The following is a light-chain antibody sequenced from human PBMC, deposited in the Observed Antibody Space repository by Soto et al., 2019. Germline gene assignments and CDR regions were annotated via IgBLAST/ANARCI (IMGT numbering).Light chain of an antibody. J-gene: IGKJ1*01. Sequence: IVMTQSPATLSVSPGERATLSCRASQSVANYLAWYQQKPGQTPRLLMYGASTRATGFPARFSGSGSGTEFTLTISSLQSEDFAVYYCQQYNDWPRTFGQGTKVDI. CDR2: GAS. CDR3: QQYNDWPRT. V-gene: IGKV3-15*01. CDR1: QSVANY.